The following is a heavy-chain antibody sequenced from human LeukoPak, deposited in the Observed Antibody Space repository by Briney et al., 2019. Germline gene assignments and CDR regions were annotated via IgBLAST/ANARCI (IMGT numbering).Heavy chain of an antibody. D-gene: IGHD5-18*01. CDR3: ARDPDVNTAMVRDY. CDR1: GYTFTSYG. Sequence: ASVKVSCKASGYTFTSYGISWVRQAPGQGLEWMGWISAYNGNTNYAQKLQGRVAMTTDTSTSTAYMELRSLRSDDTAVYFCARDPDVNTAMVRDYWGQGTLVTVSS. CDR2: ISAYNGNT. J-gene: IGHJ4*02. V-gene: IGHV1-18*01.